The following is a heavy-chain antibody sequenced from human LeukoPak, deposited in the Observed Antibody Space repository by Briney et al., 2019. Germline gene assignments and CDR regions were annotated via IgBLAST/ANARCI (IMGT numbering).Heavy chain of an antibody. CDR2: TYYRSKWYN. Sequence: SQTLSLTCAISGDSVSSNSAPWNWITQSPSRGLEWLGRTYYRSKWYNDYAVSVKSRITINPDTSKNQFSLQLNSVTPEDTAVYYRARESSSILWDLYNWFDPWGQGTLVTVSS. CDR1: GDSVSSNSAP. CDR3: ARESSSILWDLYNWFDP. V-gene: IGHV6-1*01. J-gene: IGHJ5*02. D-gene: IGHD2-21*01.